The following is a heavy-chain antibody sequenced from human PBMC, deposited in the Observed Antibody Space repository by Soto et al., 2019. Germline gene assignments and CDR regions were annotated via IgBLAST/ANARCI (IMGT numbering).Heavy chain of an antibody. D-gene: IGHD2-15*01. V-gene: IGHV4-61*01. CDR2: IYYSGST. J-gene: IGHJ5*02. Sequence: SETLSLTCTVSGGSVSSGSYYWSWIRQPPGKGLEWIGYIYYSGSTNYNPSLKSRVTISVDTSKNQFSLKLSSVTATDTAVYYCARIVVVVAATGEWFDPWGQGTLVTVSS. CDR1: GGSVSSGSYY. CDR3: ARIVVVVAATGEWFDP.